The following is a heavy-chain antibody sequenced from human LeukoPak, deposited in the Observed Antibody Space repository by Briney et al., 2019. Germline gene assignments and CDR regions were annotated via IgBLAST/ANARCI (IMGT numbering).Heavy chain of an antibody. J-gene: IGHJ4*02. CDR1: GFTVSSSY. CDR3: AKDRSNFWSGYYTGNFDY. CDR2: ISGSGGST. Sequence: PGGSLRLSCTGSGFTVSSSYMSWVRQAPGKGLEWVSAISGSGGSTYYADSVKGRFTISRDNSKNTLYLQMNSLRAEDTAVYYCAKDRSNFWSGYYTGNFDYWGQGTLVTVSS. V-gene: IGHV3-23*01. D-gene: IGHD3-3*01.